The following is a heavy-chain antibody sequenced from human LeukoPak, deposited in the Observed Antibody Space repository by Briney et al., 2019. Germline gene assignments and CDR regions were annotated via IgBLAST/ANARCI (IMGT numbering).Heavy chain of an antibody. CDR1: GGSISIYY. J-gene: IGHJ6*03. D-gene: IGHD2-21*01. CDR2: IYTGGST. Sequence: PSGTPSLTCTVSGGSISIYYWSWIRQPAGKGLEWIGRIYTGGSTSYNPSLKSRVTMSVDTSKNQFSLKLSSVTAADTAVYYCARYSRPYYHYYMDVWGKGTTVTVSS. CDR3: ARYSRPYYHYYMDV. V-gene: IGHV4-4*07.